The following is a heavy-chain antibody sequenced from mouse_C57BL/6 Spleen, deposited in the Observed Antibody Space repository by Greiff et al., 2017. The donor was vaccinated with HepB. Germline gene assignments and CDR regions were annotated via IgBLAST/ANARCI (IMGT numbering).Heavy chain of an antibody. CDR3: ARGDVGDFDY. D-gene: IGHD3-3*01. J-gene: IGHJ2*01. CDR2: ISSGSSTI. Sequence: EVMLVESGGGLVKPGGSLKLSCAASGFTFSDYGMHWVRQAPEKGLEWVAYISSGSSTIYYADTVKGRFTISRDNAKNTLFLQMTSLRSEDTAMYYCARGDVGDFDYWGQGTTLTVSS. CDR1: GFTFSDYG. V-gene: IGHV5-17*01.